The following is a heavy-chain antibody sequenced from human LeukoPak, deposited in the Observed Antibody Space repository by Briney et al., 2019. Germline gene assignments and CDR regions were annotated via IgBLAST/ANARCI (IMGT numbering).Heavy chain of an antibody. J-gene: IGHJ4*02. CDR3: ARDRGSSGNNYYFDY. Sequence: SETLSLTCTVSGGPISSYYWSWIRQPPGKGLKWIGYITYSGSTNYNPSLESRVTISLDTSKNQFSLKLTSVTAADTAVYYCARDRGSSGNNYYFDYWGQGTLVTASS. D-gene: IGHD6-19*01. CDR1: GGPISSYY. CDR2: ITYSGST. V-gene: IGHV4-59*01.